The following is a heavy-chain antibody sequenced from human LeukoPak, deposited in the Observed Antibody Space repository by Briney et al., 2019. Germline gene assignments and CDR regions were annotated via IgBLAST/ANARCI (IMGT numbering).Heavy chain of an antibody. D-gene: IGHD6-19*01. V-gene: IGHV1-3*03. Sequence: ASVKVSCKASGYTFTAYHIHWVRQAPGQGLEWMGWINPNRGNTKYSQEFQGRVTISRDTSASTAYMELSSLRSEDMAVYYCARVVKYSSGPLTDLLPYYFDSWGQGTLVTVSS. CDR1: GYTFTAYH. J-gene: IGHJ4*02. CDR3: ARVVKYSSGPLTDLLPYYFDS. CDR2: INPNRGNT.